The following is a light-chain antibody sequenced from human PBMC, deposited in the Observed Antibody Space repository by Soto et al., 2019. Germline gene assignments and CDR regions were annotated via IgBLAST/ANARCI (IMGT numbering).Light chain of an antibody. CDR1: QSVSSR. CDR2: GAS. CDR3: QQYNNWPLT. Sequence: EIMITQSPATLSVTPGESATLSCRTSQSVSSRLGWYQQKPGQAPRLLIYGASTRATDIPARFSGSGSGTEFTLTISSLQSEDFAVYYCQQYNNWPLTFGGGTKVDIK. J-gene: IGKJ4*01. V-gene: IGKV3-15*01.